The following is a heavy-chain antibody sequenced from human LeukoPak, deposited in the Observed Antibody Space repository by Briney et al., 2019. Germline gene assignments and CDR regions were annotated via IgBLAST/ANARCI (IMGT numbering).Heavy chain of an antibody. D-gene: IGHD5-18*01. CDR1: GFTFSSYG. Sequence: GGSLRLSCAASGFTFSSYGMHWVRQAPGKGLEWVAFIRYDGSNKYYADSVKGRFTISRDNSKNTLYLQMNSLRAEDTAVYYCARTYGYNYGTSQPYYFDYWGQGTLVTVSS. CDR3: ARTYGYNYGTSQPYYFDY. CDR2: IRYDGSNK. V-gene: IGHV3-30*02. J-gene: IGHJ4*02.